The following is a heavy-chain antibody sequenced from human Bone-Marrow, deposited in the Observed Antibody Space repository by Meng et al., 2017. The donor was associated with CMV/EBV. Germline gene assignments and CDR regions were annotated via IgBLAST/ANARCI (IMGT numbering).Heavy chain of an antibody. V-gene: IGHV3-30-3*01. CDR2: ISYDGSNK. D-gene: IGHD3-22*01. CDR3: ARVGTMNQNYYYYGMDV. Sequence: GGSLRLSCAAPGFTFSSYAMHWVRQAPGKGLEWVAVISYDGSNKYYADSVKGRFTISRDNSKNTLYLQMNSLRAEDTAVYYCARVGTMNQNYYYYGMDVWGQGTTVTVSS. CDR1: GFTFSSYA. J-gene: IGHJ6*02.